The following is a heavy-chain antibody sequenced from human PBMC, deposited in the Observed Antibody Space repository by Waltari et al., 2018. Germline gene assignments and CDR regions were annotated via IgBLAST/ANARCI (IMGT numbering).Heavy chain of an antibody. CDR3: TRDAPPPGVSGSYAAVDY. V-gene: IGHV4-39*07. J-gene: IGHJ4*02. CDR2: IYYSGST. D-gene: IGHD3-16*01. CDR1: AGSIRSSDSY. Sequence: QLQLQESRPGLVKPSETLSPACTVSAGSIRSSDSYWGWLRQPPGKGLEWIGSIYYSGSTYYNPSLKSRVTISLDTSKNQFSLKLSSVTAADTAVYYCTRDAPPPGVSGSYAAVDYWGQGSLVIVSS.